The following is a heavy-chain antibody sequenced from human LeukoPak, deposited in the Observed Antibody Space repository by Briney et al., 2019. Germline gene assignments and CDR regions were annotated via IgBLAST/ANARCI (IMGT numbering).Heavy chain of an antibody. Sequence: ASVKVSCKASGYTFITYGISWVRQAPGQGLEWMGWISAYNGNTKYAQRLQGRVTMTTDTSTSTAYMELRSLRSDDTAVYYCARGFPPRRSYDSSGYYSYYFDYWGQGTLVTVSS. D-gene: IGHD3-22*01. CDR2: ISAYNGNT. CDR1: GYTFITYG. CDR3: ARGFPPRRSYDSSGYYSYYFDY. V-gene: IGHV1-18*01. J-gene: IGHJ4*02.